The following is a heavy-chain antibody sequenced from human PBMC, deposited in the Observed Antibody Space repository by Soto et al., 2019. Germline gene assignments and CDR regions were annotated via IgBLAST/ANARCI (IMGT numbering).Heavy chain of an antibody. CDR3: ARGRAAAGNAFGY. Sequence: QVQLVESGGGLIKPGGSLRLSCAASGFTFSDYYMTWIRQAPGKAPEWVSCISRTSRCTTYADSVKGRCTISRAGATTSLYLKMSSLRAEDTAVYYCARGRAAAGNAFGYWGQGTLVTVSS. J-gene: IGHJ4*02. D-gene: IGHD6-13*01. CDR1: GFTFSDYY. CDR2: ISRTSRCT. V-gene: IGHV3-11*05.